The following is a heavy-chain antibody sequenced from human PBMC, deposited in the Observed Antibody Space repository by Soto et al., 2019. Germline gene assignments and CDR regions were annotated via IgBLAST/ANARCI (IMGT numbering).Heavy chain of an antibody. V-gene: IGHV1-8*01. CDR1: GYTFSNYD. Sequence: DSVKVSCKASGYTFSNYDINWVRQATGQGLEWMGWLNPNTDKTGSAQKFQGRVTMTRNTSISTAYLELSGLRSDDTAVYYCARGIKGLPPSCFDIWGQGTRFT. CDR2: LNPNTDKT. J-gene: IGHJ3*02. CDR3: ARGIKGLPPSCFDI.